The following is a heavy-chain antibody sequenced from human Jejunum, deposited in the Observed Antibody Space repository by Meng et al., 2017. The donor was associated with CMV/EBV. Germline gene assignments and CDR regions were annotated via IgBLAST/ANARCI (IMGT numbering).Heavy chain of an antibody. CDR1: GGSISSGCYY. V-gene: IGHV4-31*03. J-gene: IGHJ5*02. Sequence: QASAPVMLNPPHTLSFTCHVSGGSISSGCYYWSWIRQHPGKGLEWIGYTHDSGSTYYNPSLKSRVTISADTSKNQFSLKLSSVTAADTAVYYCARASYGSGSPLGESWFDPWGQGTLVTVSS. CDR3: ARASYGSGSPLGESWFDP. D-gene: IGHD3-10*01. CDR2: THDSGST.